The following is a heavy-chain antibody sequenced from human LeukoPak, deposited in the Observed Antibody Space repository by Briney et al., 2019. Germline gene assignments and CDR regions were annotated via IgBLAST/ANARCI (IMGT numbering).Heavy chain of an antibody. CDR2: IFPSGGEI. CDR3: ATYRQVLLPFES. D-gene: IGHD2-8*02. CDR1: GFTFSTFA. J-gene: IGHJ4*02. Sequence: PGGSLRLSCEASGFTFSTFAMIWGRQPPGEGLEGVSSIFPSGGEIHYADSVRGRFTISRDNSKSTLSLQMNSLRAEDTAIYYCATYRQVLLPFESWGQGTLVTVSS. V-gene: IGHV3-23*01.